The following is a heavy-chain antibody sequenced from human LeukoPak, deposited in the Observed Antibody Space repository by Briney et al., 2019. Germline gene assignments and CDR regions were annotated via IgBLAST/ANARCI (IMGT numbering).Heavy chain of an antibody. CDR3: ARVTDVAVAGMGSFDS. V-gene: IGHV4-59*01. CDR2: ISYTGST. D-gene: IGHD6-19*01. Sequence: SETLSLTCTVSGGSISSYYWSWIRQPPGKGLECIGYISYTGSTNYNPSLKSRVTISVDMSKIQFSLNLRSVTAADTAVYYCARVTDVAVAGMGSFDSWGQGTLVTVSS. J-gene: IGHJ4*02. CDR1: GGSISSYY.